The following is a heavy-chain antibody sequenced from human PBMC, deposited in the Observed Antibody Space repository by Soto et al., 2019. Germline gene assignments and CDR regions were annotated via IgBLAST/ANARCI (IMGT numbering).Heavy chain of an antibody. Sequence: GASVKVSCKASGYTFTGYYMHWVRQAPGQGLEWMGWINPNSGGTNYAQKFQGWVTMTRDTSISTAYMELSRLRSDDTAVYYCARSRRYSEAWTAPNWFDPWGQGTLVTVSS. D-gene: IGHD2-21*01. V-gene: IGHV1-2*04. CDR3: ARSRRYSEAWTAPNWFDP. CDR1: GYTFTGYY. J-gene: IGHJ5*02. CDR2: INPNSGGT.